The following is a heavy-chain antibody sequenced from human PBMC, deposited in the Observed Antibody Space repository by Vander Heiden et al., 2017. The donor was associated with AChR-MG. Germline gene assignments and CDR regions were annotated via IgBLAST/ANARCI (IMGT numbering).Heavy chain of an antibody. CDR1: GFTFSGPA. CDR3: TRLVEAGVREGLYDY. D-gene: IGHD1-26*01. J-gene: IGHJ4*02. Sequence: EVQLVESGGGLVQPGGSLTLSCATSGFTFSGPAMHWVRQAAGKGLECVGRIRSQGNSYATAYAASVEGRFTISRDDSKNTTYLQMNSLKTEDTAVYYCTRLVEAGVREGLYDYWGQGTLVTVST. V-gene: IGHV3-73*02. CDR2: IRSQGNSYAT.